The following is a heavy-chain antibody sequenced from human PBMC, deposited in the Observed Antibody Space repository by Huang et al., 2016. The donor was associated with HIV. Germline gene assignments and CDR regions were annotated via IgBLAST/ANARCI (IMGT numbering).Heavy chain of an antibody. CDR2: ISYDGRKK. D-gene: IGHD3-10*01. Sequence: QVQLVESGGGVVEPGRSMRVSCAASGFSFSDSGMHWVRQAPGKGLEWGAGISYDGRKKFYADSVKGRFTISRDNSKNTVYLQMNSLRAGDTAVYYCAKDRRAYYYGSEIEYWGQGARVTVSS. J-gene: IGHJ4*02. CDR3: AKDRRAYYYGSEIEY. CDR1: GFSFSDSG. V-gene: IGHV3-30*18.